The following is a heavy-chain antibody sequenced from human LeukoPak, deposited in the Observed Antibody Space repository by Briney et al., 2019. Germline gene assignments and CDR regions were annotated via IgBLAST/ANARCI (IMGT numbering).Heavy chain of an antibody. CDR2: INTDGSST. V-gene: IGHV3-74*01. J-gene: IGHJ4*02. CDR1: GFTFSSYW. CDR3: ARPYLGATTVYYFDY. Sequence: GGSLRLSCAASGFTFSSYWMHWVRQAPGKGLVWVSRINTDGSSTSYADSVKGRFTISRDNAKNTLYLQMNSLRAEDTAVYYCARPYLGATTVYYFDYWGQGTLVTVSS. D-gene: IGHD1-26*01.